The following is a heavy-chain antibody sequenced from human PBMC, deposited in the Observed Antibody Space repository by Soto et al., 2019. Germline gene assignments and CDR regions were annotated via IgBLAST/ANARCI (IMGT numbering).Heavy chain of an antibody. CDR1: GFTFDDYA. CDR3: AKDIGAATPHYYYCMDV. J-gene: IGHJ6*02. D-gene: IGHD2-15*01. V-gene: IGHV3-9*01. Sequence: EVQLVESGGGLVQPGRSLRLSCAASGFTFDDYAMHWVRQAPGQGLEWVSGISGNRGSIGYADSVKGRFTISRDNAKNSLYLQMNSLRAEDTALYYCAKDIGAATPHYYYCMDVWGQGTTVTVSS. CDR2: ISGNRGSI.